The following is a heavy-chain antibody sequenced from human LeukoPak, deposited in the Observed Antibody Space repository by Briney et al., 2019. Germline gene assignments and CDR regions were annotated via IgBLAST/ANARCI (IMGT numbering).Heavy chain of an antibody. CDR2: ISGSGGST. D-gene: IGHD3-9*01. CDR3: ATRGDILTGYPYYFDY. Sequence: GGSLRLSCAASGFTFSSYEMNWVRQAPGKGLEWVSAISGSGGSTYYADSVKGRFTISRDNSKNTLYLQMNSLRAEDTAVYYCATRGDILTGYPYYFDYWGQGTLVTVSS. CDR1: GFTFSSYE. V-gene: IGHV3-23*01. J-gene: IGHJ4*02.